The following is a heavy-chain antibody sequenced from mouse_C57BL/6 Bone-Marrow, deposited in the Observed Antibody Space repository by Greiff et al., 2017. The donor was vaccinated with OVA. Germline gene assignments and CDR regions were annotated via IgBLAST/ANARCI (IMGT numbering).Heavy chain of an antibody. V-gene: IGHV1-53*01. Sequence: QVQLQQPGTELVKPGASVKLSCKASGYTFTSYWMHWVKQRPGQGLEWIGNINPSNGGTNYNEKFKSKATLTVDKSSSTAYMQLSSLPSEASAVYYCARLIGYYEYLDYWGQGTTLTVSS. CDR3: ARLIGYYEYLDY. D-gene: IGHD2-3*01. CDR1: GYTFTSYW. J-gene: IGHJ2*01. CDR2: INPSNGGT.